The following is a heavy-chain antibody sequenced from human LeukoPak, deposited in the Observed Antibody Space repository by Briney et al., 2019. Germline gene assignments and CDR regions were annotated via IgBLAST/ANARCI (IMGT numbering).Heavy chain of an antibody. Sequence: GGSLRLSCAASGFTFSSYGMQWVRQAPGKGLEWVAVISYEGSTSYYADSVKGRFTISRDNSKNTLYLQMNGLRAEDTAVYYCAKEGFGNYYSAYFDYWGQGTLVTVSS. D-gene: IGHD1-26*01. V-gene: IGHV3-30*18. J-gene: IGHJ4*02. CDR1: GFTFSSYG. CDR3: AKEGFGNYYSAYFDY. CDR2: ISYEGSTS.